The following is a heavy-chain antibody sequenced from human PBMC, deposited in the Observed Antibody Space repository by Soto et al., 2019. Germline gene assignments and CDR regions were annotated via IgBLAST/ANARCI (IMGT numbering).Heavy chain of an antibody. D-gene: IGHD2-21*01. V-gene: IGHV3-30*03. Sequence: QVLLVESGGGAVHPGRSLRLSCAASGFIFSNYDMHWVRQAPGKGLEWVAFISEDGSNEYHADSVKGRFTISRDNSKNTLYLQMNSLRTDDTAVYYCAVVSSPDYWGQGTLVTVSS. J-gene: IGHJ4*02. CDR2: ISEDGSNE. CDR3: AVVSSPDY. CDR1: GFIFSNYD.